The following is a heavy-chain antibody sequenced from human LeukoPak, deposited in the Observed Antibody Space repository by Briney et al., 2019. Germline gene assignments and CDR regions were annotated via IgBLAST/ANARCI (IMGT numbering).Heavy chain of an antibody. CDR3: ARDLGYCSSTSCPHTEYAFDI. CDR2: IYYSGST. CDR1: GGSISSYY. V-gene: IGHV4-59*01. Sequence: SETLSLTCTVSGGSISSYYWSWIRQPPGKGLEWIGYIYYSGSTNYNPSLKSRVTISVDTSKNQFSLKLSSVTAADTAVYYCARDLGYCSSTSCPHTEYAFDIWGQGTMVTVSS. J-gene: IGHJ3*02. D-gene: IGHD2-2*01.